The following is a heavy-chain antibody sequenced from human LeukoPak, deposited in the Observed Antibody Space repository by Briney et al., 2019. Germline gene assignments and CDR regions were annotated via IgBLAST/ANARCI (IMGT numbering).Heavy chain of an antibody. Sequence: GASVKVSCKVSGYTLTELSMHWVREAPGKGLEWMGGFDPEDGETIYAQKFQGRVTMTEDTSTDTAYMELSSLRSEDTAVYYCAIALVYCSGGSCYFYMDVSGEGTTVTVSS. CDR2: FDPEDGET. J-gene: IGHJ6*03. CDR1: GYTLTELS. D-gene: IGHD2-15*01. V-gene: IGHV1-24*01. CDR3: AIALVYCSGGSCYFYMDV.